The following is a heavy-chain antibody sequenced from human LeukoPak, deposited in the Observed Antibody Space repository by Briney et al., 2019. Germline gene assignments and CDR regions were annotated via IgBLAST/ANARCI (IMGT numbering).Heavy chain of an antibody. CDR2: IYYRGTT. V-gene: IGHV4-39*07. J-gene: IGHJ6*03. Sequence: SETLSLTCTVSGGSISSSTYYWGWIRQPPGKGLEWIGTIYYRGTTYYNPSLKSRDTISVDTSKNQFSLKLSSLTAADTAVYYCARDFSSSSSVYYYYYMDVWGKGTTVTVSS. CDR3: ARDFSSSSSVYYYYYMDV. CDR1: GGSISSSTYY. D-gene: IGHD6-6*01.